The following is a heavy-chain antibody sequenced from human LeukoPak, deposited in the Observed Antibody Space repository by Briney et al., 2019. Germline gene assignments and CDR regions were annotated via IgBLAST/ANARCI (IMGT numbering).Heavy chain of an antibody. CDR1: GYTFTGYY. CDR3: ARTDSSGYYFQH. Sequence: ASVKVSCKASGYTFTGYYMHWVRLAPGQGLEWMGWINPNSGGTNYAQKFQGRVTMTRDTSISTAYMELSRLRSDDTAVYYCARTDSSGYYFQHWGQGTLVTVSS. V-gene: IGHV1-2*02. D-gene: IGHD3-22*01. CDR2: INPNSGGT. J-gene: IGHJ1*01.